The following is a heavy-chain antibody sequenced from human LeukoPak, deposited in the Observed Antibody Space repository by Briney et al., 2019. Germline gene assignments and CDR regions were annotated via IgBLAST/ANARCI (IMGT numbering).Heavy chain of an antibody. CDR2: IRYDGSNK. D-gene: IGHD3-3*01. CDR3: AKEYGFWSGYYFDY. Sequence: AGGSLRLSCAASGFTFSSYGMHWVRQAPGKGLEWVAFIRYDGSNKYYADSAKGRFTISRDNSKNTLYLQMNSLRAEDTAVYYCAKEYGFWSGYYFDYWGQGTLVTVSS. V-gene: IGHV3-30*02. CDR1: GFTFSSYG. J-gene: IGHJ4*02.